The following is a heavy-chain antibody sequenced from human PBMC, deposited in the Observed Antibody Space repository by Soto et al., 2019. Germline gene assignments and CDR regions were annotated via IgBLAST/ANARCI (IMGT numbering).Heavy chain of an antibody. CDR2: ISYDGSNK. D-gene: IGHD3-16*01. CDR1: GFTFSSYG. Sequence: QVQLVESGGGVVQPGRSLRLSCAASGFTFSSYGMHWVRQAPGKGLEWVAAISYDGSNKYYADSVKGRVTISRDNSKNTLYLQMNSLRAEDAAEYYCAEDRRLRWGELEHWGQGTLVTVSS. CDR3: AEDRRLRWGELEH. J-gene: IGHJ4*02. V-gene: IGHV3-30*18.